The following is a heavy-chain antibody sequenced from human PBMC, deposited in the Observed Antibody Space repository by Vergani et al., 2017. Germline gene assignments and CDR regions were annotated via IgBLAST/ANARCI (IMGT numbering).Heavy chain of an antibody. D-gene: IGHD3-9*01. V-gene: IGHV3-33*01. J-gene: IGHJ4*02. CDR3: ASDTRILFDRFDT. CDR1: GFTFNQYG. Sequence: QVQLVESGGGVVQPGRSLRLSCAASGFTFNQYGMHWVRQAPGKGLECVAVTWYDGNNKQYADSVKGRFTISRDNSKSTMFLQMKSLRYEDTGVYYCASDTRILFDRFDTWGQGTLVTVSS. CDR2: TWYDGNNK.